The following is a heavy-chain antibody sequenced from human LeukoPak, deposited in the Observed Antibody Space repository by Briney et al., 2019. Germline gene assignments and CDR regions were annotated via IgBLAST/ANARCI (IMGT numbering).Heavy chain of an antibody. CDR2: IYSGGST. D-gene: IGHD6-19*01. CDR1: GFTVSSNY. CDR3: AKGGGSSGRSYYFDY. Sequence: GGSLRLSCAASGFTVSSNYMIWVRQAPGKGLEWVSVIYSGGSTYYADSVKGRFTISRDNPKNTMNLQMNSLRAEDTAVYYCAKGGGSSGRSYYFDYWGQGTLVTVSS. V-gene: IGHV3-53*05. J-gene: IGHJ4*02.